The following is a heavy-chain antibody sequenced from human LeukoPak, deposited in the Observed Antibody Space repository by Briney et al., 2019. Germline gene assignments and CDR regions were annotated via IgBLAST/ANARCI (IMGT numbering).Heavy chain of an antibody. V-gene: IGHV4-34*01. CDR2: INHSGST. J-gene: IGHJ4*02. CDR1: GGSFSGYY. CDR3: ASHPGGLEWLQHYFDY. D-gene: IGHD3-3*01. Sequence: PSETLSLTCAVYGGSFSGYYWSWIRQPPGKGLEWIGEINHSGSTNYNPSLKSRVTISVDTSKIQFSLKLSSVTAADTAVYYCASHPGGLEWLQHYFDYWGQGTLVTVSS.